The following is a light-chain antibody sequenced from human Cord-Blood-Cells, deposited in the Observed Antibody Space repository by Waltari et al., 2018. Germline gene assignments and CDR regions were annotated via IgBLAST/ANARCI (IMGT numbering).Light chain of an antibody. Sequence: ILLTQYPGTLSLPPGERATPSCRASQSVRSSYLAWYQQKPGQAPRLLIYGASSRATGIPVRFSGSGSGTDFTLTISRLEPEDFAVYYCQQYGSSPLTFGGGTKVEIK. CDR2: GAS. CDR1: QSVRSSY. J-gene: IGKJ4*01. V-gene: IGKV3-20*01. CDR3: QQYGSSPLT.